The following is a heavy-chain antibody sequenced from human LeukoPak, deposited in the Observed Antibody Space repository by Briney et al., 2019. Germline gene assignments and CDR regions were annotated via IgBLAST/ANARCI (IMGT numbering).Heavy chain of an antibody. CDR1: GYTFTGYF. CDR3: ASSIVYCSSTSCYFN. Sequence: GALVTVSCKASGYTFTGYFMHWVRQAPGQGLEWMGWINPNSGGTNYAQKFQGRVTMTRDTSISTAYMELSRLRSDDTAVYYCASSIVYCSSTSCYFNWGQGTLVTVSS. D-gene: IGHD2-2*01. V-gene: IGHV1-2*02. J-gene: IGHJ4*02. CDR2: INPNSGGT.